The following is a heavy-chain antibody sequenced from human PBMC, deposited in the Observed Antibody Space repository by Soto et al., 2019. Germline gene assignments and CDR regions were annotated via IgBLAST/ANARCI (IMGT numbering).Heavy chain of an antibody. CDR1: ECTISGRS. D-gene: IGHD3-10*01. Sequence: LRLAWAASECTISGRSVHQVRQAQGKGLVWVSGIDKVGTDSTYADSVKGRFTSSRDNAKNTGYLQMNSLRVEDTAVYYCARGWFGPDVWGKGTTVTVSS. J-gene: IGHJ6*04. CDR3: ARGWFGPDV. CDR2: IDKVGTDS. V-gene: IGHV3-74*01.